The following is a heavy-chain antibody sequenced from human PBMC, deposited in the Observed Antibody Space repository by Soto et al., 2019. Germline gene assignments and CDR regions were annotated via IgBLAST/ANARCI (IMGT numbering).Heavy chain of an antibody. J-gene: IGHJ4*02. CDR2: IYYSGST. CDR1: GGSISSSSYY. CDR3: ASGGDYYDSSGYYYFDY. Sequence: SETLSLTCTVSGGSISSSSYYWGWIRQPPGKGLEWIGSIYYSGSTYYNPSLKSRVTISVDTSKNQFSLKLSSVTAADTAVYYCASGGDYYDSSGYYYFDYWGQGTLVTVSS. D-gene: IGHD3-22*01. V-gene: IGHV4-39*01.